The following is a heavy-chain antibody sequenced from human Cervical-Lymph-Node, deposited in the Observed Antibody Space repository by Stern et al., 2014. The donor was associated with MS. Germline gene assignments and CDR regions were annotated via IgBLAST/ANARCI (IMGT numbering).Heavy chain of an antibody. V-gene: IGHV4-39*01. CDR1: GGSIRSSTYY. CDR2: IFHSGSG. CDR3: ARQSWSSWSNDY. D-gene: IGHD6-13*01. J-gene: IGHJ4*02. Sequence: VQLVESGPGLLRPSETLSLTCTVSGGSIRSSTYYWDWIRQPPGKGLEWIGTIFHSGSGYYNPSLKSRVTISVDTSKNQFSLKLPSVTAADTAVYYCARQSWSSWSNDYWGQGTLVTVSS.